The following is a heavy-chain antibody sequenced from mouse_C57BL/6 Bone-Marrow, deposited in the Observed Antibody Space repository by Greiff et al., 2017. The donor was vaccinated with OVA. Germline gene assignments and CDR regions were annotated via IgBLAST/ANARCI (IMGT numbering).Heavy chain of an antibody. CDR1: GYTFTDYY. D-gene: IGHD2-4*01. Sequence: VQLQQSGPELVKPGASVKISCKASGYTFTDYYMNWVKQSHGKSLEWIGDINPNNGGTSYNQKFKGKATLTVDKSSSTAYMELRSLTSEDSAVYYCATRLDDYWGQGTTLTVSS. J-gene: IGHJ2*01. V-gene: IGHV1-26*01. CDR3: ATRLDDY. CDR2: INPNNGGT.